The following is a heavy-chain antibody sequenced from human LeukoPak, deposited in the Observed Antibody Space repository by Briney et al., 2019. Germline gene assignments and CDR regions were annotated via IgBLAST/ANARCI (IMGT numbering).Heavy chain of an antibody. J-gene: IGHJ6*02. Sequence: ASVKVSCKASGYTFTRYVISWVRQAPGQGLEWMGWISAYNGNTNYAQKLQGRVTMTTDTSTSTAYIELRSLRSDDTAVYYCATRDYGSGSYRTVYGMDVWGQGTTVTVSS. CDR2: ISAYNGNT. V-gene: IGHV1-18*01. D-gene: IGHD3-10*01. CDR1: GYTFTRYV. CDR3: ATRDYGSGSYRTVYGMDV.